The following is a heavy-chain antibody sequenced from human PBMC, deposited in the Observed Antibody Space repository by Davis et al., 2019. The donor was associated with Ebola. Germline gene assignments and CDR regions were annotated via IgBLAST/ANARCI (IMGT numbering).Heavy chain of an antibody. J-gene: IGHJ6*02. CDR2: IYYSGST. V-gene: IGHV4-61*01. D-gene: IGHD4-23*01. CDR3: ARRSVVYYYYYGMDV. CDR1: GGSVSSGSYY. Sequence: SETLSLTCTVSGGSVSSGSYYWSWIRQPPGKGLEWIGYIYYSGSTNYNPSLKSRVTISVDTSKNQFSLKLSSVTAADTAVYYCARRSVVYYYYYGMDVWGQGTTVTVSS.